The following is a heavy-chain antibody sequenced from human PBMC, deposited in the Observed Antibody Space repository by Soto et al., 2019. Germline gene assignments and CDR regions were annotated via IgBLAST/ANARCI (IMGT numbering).Heavy chain of an antibody. Sequence: QVQLVQSGAEVKKPGSSVKVSCKASGGTFSSYTISWVRQAPGQGLEWMGRIIPILGIANDAQKFQGRVTITADKSTSTAYMELSSLRSEDTAVYYCARDRDSNYYYYYMDVWGKGTTVTVSS. CDR2: IIPILGIA. CDR1: GGTFSSYT. J-gene: IGHJ6*03. V-gene: IGHV1-69*08. D-gene: IGHD4-4*01. CDR3: ARDRDSNYYYYYMDV.